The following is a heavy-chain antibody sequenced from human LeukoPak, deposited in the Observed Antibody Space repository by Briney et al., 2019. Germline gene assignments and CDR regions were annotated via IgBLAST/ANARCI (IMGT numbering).Heavy chain of an antibody. CDR1: GGSISSSSYY. Sequence: SETLSLTCTVSGGSISSSSYYWGWIRQPPGKGLEWIGSIYYSGSTYYNPSLKSRVTISVDTSKNQFSLKLSSVTAADTAVYYCARLGKKWLHRHGVDYWGQGTLVTVSS. J-gene: IGHJ4*02. CDR3: ARLGKKWLHRHGVDY. CDR2: IYYSGST. V-gene: IGHV4-39*01. D-gene: IGHD5-24*01.